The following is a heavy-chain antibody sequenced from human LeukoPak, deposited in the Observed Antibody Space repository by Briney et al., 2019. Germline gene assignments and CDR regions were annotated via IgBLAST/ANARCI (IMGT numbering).Heavy chain of an antibody. D-gene: IGHD5-18*01. V-gene: IGHV3-21*01. CDR2: ISSSSSYI. J-gene: IGHJ4*02. CDR3: ARGGQQLWTYYFDY. CDR1: GFTFSSYS. Sequence: GGSLRLSCAASGFTFSSYSMNWVRQAPGKGLEWVSSISSSSSYIYYADSVKGRFTISRDNAKNSLYLQMNSLRAEDTAVYYCARGGQQLWTYYFDYWGQGTLVTVSS.